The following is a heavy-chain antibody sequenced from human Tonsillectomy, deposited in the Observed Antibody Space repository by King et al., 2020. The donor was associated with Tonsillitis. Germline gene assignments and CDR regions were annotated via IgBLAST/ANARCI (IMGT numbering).Heavy chain of an antibody. CDR1: GDSISSYY. Sequence: QLQESGPGLVKPSETLSLTCTVSGDSISSYYWSWIRQPPGKGLEWIGYIHYSGSANYNPCLKSRVTMSVDTSKSQFSLKLSSVTAADTAVYFCARTSNGWYVFDYWGQGTLVTVSS. J-gene: IGHJ4*02. CDR3: ARTSNGWYVFDY. CDR2: IHYSGSA. D-gene: IGHD6-19*01. V-gene: IGHV4-59*01.